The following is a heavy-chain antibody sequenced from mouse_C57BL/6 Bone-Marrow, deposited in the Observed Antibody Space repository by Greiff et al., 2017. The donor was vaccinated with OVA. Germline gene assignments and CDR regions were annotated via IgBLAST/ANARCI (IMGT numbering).Heavy chain of an antibody. CDR2: IYPGDGDT. CDR1: GYAFSSYW. J-gene: IGHJ1*03. CDR3: ARSPTLSRYFDV. Sequence: VMLVESGAELVKPGASVKISCKASGYAFSSYWMNWVKQRPGKGLEWIGQIYPGDGDTNYNGKFKGKATLTADKSSSTAYMQLSSLTSEDSAVYFCARSPTLSRYFDVWGTGTTVTVSS. V-gene: IGHV1-80*01.